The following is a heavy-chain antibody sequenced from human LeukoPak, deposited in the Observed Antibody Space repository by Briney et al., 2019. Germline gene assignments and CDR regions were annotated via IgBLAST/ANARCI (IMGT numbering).Heavy chain of an antibody. J-gene: IGHJ4*02. CDR3: AKDLVSGSFYGPAGY. CDR1: GFSFSSYA. V-gene: IGHV3-23*01. D-gene: IGHD1-26*01. CDR2: ISGSGSST. Sequence: GGSLRLSCAASGFSFSSYAMSWVRQAPGQGLEWVSTISGSGSSTYYADSVKGRFTISRDNSKNTLYLQMNSLRAEDTAIYYCAKDLVSGSFYGPAGYWGQGTLVTVSS.